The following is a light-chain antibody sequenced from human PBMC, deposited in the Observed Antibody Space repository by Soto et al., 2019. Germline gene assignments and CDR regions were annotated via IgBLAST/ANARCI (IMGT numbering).Light chain of an antibody. CDR3: QLCSISQST. CDR2: ATS. Sequence: IQMTQSPSSVSASVGDRVTITCRASQSIGAWLSWYQQKPGKAPNLLLYATSPLQTGFPSRFSGGSSGTEFPLPLSGLQPEGFATYYCQLCSISQSTVGGGTKVEI. J-gene: IGKJ4*01. V-gene: IGKV1-12*01. CDR1: QSIGAW.